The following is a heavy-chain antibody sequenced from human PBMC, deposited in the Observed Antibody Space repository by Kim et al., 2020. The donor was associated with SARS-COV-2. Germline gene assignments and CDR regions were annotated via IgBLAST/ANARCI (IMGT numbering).Heavy chain of an antibody. CDR1: GYTLTELS. CDR3: ATDLIAVAGTDYYYGMDV. D-gene: IGHD6-19*01. CDR2: FDPEDGET. V-gene: IGHV1-24*01. Sequence: ASVKVSCKVSGYTLTELSMHWVRQAPGKGLEWMGGFDPEDGETIYAQKFQGRVTMTEDTSTDTAYMELSSLRSEDTAVYYCATDLIAVAGTDYYYGMDVWGQGTTVTVSS. J-gene: IGHJ6*02.